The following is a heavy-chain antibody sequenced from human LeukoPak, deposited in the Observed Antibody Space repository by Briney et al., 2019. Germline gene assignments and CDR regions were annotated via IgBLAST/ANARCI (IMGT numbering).Heavy chain of an antibody. V-gene: IGHV3-7*01. CDR3: ARKVGDY. CDR1: GFTFSDYW. Sequence: GGSLRLSCAASGFTFSDYWMSWVRQAPGQGLEWVANINQDASVSHYIDSVKGRFTISRDNTKNSLFLQMNRLRAEDTALYYCARKVGDYWGQGTLVTVSS. D-gene: IGHD3-16*01. CDR2: INQDASVS. J-gene: IGHJ4*02.